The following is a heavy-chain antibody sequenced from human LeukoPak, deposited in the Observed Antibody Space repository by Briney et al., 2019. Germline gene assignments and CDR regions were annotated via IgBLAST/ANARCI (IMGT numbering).Heavy chain of an antibody. D-gene: IGHD2-2*01. CDR1: GGTFSSYA. CDR2: IIPIFGTA. Sequence: SVKVSCKASGGTFSSYAISWVRQAPGQGLEWMGGIIPIFGTASYAQKFQGRVTITADESTSTAYMELSSLRSEDTAVYYCARAPRAYQLPYNWFDPWGQGTLVTVSS. J-gene: IGHJ5*02. V-gene: IGHV1-69*13. CDR3: ARAPRAYQLPYNWFDP.